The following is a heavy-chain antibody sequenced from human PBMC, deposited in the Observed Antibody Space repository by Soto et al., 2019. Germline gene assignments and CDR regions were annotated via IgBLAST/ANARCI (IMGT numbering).Heavy chain of an antibody. CDR1: GGTFSSYA. V-gene: IGHV1-69*12. CDR2: IIPIFGTA. J-gene: IGHJ6*02. CDR3: ARDGNRSYYDYVGESGWGGGMDV. Sequence: QVQLVQSGAEVKKPGSSVKVSCKASGGTFSSYAISWVRQAPGQGLEWMGGIIPIFGTANYAQKFQGRVTITADESTSTAYMELSSLRSEDTAVYYCARDGNRSYYDYVGESGWGGGMDVWGQGTTVTVSS. D-gene: IGHD3-16*01.